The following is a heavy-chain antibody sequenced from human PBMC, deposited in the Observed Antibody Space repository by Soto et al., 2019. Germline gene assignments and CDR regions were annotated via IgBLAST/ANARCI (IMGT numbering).Heavy chain of an antibody. V-gene: IGHV3-23*01. Sequence: PGGSLRLSCAASGFTFSSYAMSWVRQAPGKGLEWVSAISGSGGSTYYADSVKGRFTISRDNSKNTLYLQMNSLRAEDTAVYYCARDLPKNPKLELPALWYYGMDVWGQGTTVTVSS. CDR3: ARDLPKNPKLELPALWYYGMDV. D-gene: IGHD1-7*01. CDR1: GFTFSSYA. CDR2: ISGSGGST. J-gene: IGHJ6*02.